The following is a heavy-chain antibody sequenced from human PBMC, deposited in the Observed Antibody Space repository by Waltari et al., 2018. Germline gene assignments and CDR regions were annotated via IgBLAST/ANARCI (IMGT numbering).Heavy chain of an antibody. J-gene: IGHJ5*02. V-gene: IGHV4-34*01. D-gene: IGHD3-3*01. Sequence: QVQLQQWGAGLLKPSETLSLTCAVYGGSFSGYYWSWIRQPPGKGQEWIGEINHSGSTNYNPSLKSRVTISVDTSKNQFSLKLSSVTAADTAVYYCASTVAEIFGVLIIQKNNWFDPWGQGTLVTVSS. CDR2: INHSGST. CDR1: GGSFSGYY. CDR3: ASTVAEIFGVLIIQKNNWFDP.